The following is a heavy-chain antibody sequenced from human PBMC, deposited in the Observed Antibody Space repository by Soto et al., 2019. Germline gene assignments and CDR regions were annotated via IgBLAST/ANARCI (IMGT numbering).Heavy chain of an antibody. CDR3: ARGTRALITSFFAY. J-gene: IGHJ4*02. V-gene: IGHV4-59*01. D-gene: IGHD1-20*01. Sequence: SETLSLTCTVSGVSISSYYWSWIRQPPGRGLEWIGYIYYSGSTNHNPSLKSRVTISIDTSKNQFSLTLNSVTAADTAVYYCARGTRALITSFFAYWGQGIPVTVSS. CDR2: IYYSGST. CDR1: GVSISSYY.